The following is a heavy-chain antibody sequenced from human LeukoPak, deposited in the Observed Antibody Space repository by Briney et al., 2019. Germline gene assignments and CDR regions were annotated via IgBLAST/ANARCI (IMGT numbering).Heavy chain of an antibody. Sequence: SETLSLTCTVSDGSVSSGTYYWSWIRQPPGEGLEWIGYIYYSGSTNYNPSLKSRVTMSVDTSKNQFSLKLSSVTAADTAVYYCAMFSPGYGGWFYFDYWGQGTLVTVSS. V-gene: IGHV4-61*01. CDR2: IYYSGST. J-gene: IGHJ4*02. CDR3: AMFSPGYGGWFYFDY. CDR1: DGSVSSGTYY. D-gene: IGHD4-23*01.